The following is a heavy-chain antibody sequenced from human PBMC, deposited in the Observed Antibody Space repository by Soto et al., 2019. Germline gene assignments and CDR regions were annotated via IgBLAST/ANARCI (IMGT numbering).Heavy chain of an antibody. CDR1: GYTFTTSW. V-gene: IGHV5-51*01. CDR3: ARHAGNSWKGVYFDY. D-gene: IGHD6-13*01. Sequence: GESLKISCKASGYTFTTSWIGWVRQMPGQGLEWMGIIDPGDSDTRYSPSFQGRITISVDKSISTAYLQWSSLEASDTAIYYCARHAGNSWKGVYFDYWGRGALVTV. CDR2: IDPGDSDT. J-gene: IGHJ4*02.